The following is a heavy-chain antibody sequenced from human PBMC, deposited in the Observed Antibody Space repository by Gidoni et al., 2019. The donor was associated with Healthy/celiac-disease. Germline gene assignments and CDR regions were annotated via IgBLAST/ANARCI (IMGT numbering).Heavy chain of an antibody. J-gene: IGHJ4*02. D-gene: IGHD3-16*01. Sequence: EVQLVESGGGLVQPGGSLRLSCAASGFTFSSYWMHWVRQAPGKGLGWVSRINSDGSSTSYADSVKGRFTISRDNAKNTLYLQMNSLRAEDTAVYYCARGITNSRLGADYWGQGTLVTVSS. CDR1: GFTFSSYW. CDR3: ARGITNSRLGADY. V-gene: IGHV3-74*01. CDR2: INSDGSST.